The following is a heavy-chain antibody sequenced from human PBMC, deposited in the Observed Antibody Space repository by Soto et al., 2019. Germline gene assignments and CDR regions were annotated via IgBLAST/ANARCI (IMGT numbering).Heavy chain of an antibody. CDR3: ARDYGDYDYYYYGMDV. CDR1: GFTFSSYG. Sequence: ESGGGVVQPGRSLRLSCAASGFTFSSYGMHWVRQAPGKGLEWVAVISYDGSNKYYADSVKGRFTISRDNSKNTLYLQMNSLRAEDTAVYYCARDYGDYDYYYYGMDVWGQGTTVTVSS. CDR2: ISYDGSNK. D-gene: IGHD4-17*01. V-gene: IGHV3-30*03. J-gene: IGHJ6*02.